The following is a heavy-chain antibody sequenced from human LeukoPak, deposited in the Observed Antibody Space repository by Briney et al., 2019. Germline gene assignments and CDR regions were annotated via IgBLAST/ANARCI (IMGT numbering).Heavy chain of an antibody. CDR2: ISWNGGRI. V-gene: IGHV3-9*03. CDR1: GFTFSDYA. CDR3: AKDKDIGGVLDSPTFDS. J-gene: IGHJ4*02. D-gene: IGHD3/OR15-3a*01. Sequence: GRSLRLSCVASGFTFSDYAMHWVRQTPKKGLEWVSGISWNGGRIGYADSVKGRFTISRDTGKNSLYLQMNSLRTEDMGLYYCAKDKDIGGVLDSPTFDSWGQGTLVTVSS.